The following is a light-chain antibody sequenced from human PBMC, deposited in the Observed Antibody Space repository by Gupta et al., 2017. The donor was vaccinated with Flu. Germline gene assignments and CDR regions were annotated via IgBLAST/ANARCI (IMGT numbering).Light chain of an antibody. J-gene: IGKJ3*01. CDR2: WAS. Sequence: VLPPSPDSLAVSLGERATINCKSSQSVLYDSNKKNYLSWYQQKPGQPPKLLISWASSRESGVPDRFIGSGSGTDFTLTISSLQAEDVAIYFCHQYYNLPLTFGPGTRVDIK. CDR1: QSVLYDSNKKNY. CDR3: HQYYNLPLT. V-gene: IGKV4-1*01.